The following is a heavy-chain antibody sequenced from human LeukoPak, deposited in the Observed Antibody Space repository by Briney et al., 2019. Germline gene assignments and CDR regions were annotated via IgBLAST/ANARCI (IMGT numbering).Heavy chain of an antibody. CDR2: INHSGST. J-gene: IGHJ6*03. V-gene: IGHV4-34*01. CDR1: VVSFSGYY. Sequence: SATLSLTCAVYVVSFSGYYWSWIRQPPGKGLEWIGEINHSGSTNYNSSLKSRVTISVDTSKNQFSLKLSSVTAADTAVYYCARGYYGSGSHCCHMDVWGKGTTSTVS. D-gene: IGHD3-10*01. CDR3: ARGYYGSGSHCCHMDV.